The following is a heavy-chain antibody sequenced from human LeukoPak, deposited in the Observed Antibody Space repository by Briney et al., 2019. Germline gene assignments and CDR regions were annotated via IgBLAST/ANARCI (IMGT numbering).Heavy chain of an antibody. CDR3: GAEVGAGNWFDP. V-gene: IGHV4-34*01. J-gene: IGHJ5*02. CDR2: INHGGST. CDR1: GGSFSGYY. Sequence: SETLSLTCAVYGGSFSGYYWSWIRQPPGKGLEWIGEINHGGSTNYNPSLKSRVTISVDTSKNQFSLKLSSVTAADTAVYYCGAEVGAGNWFDPWGQGTLVTVSS.